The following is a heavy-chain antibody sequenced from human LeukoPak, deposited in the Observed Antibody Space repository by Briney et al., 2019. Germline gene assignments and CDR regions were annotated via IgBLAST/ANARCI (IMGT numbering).Heavy chain of an antibody. Sequence: ASVKVSCKASGYTFTSYDINWVRQATGQGLEWMGWMNPNSGNTGYAQKFQGRVTMTRNTSISTAYMELSSLRSEDTAVYYCARGMAGWGYYDSSPKYDAFDIWGRGTMVTVSS. D-gene: IGHD3-22*01. V-gene: IGHV1-8*01. CDR2: MNPNSGNT. J-gene: IGHJ3*02. CDR3: ARGMAGWGYYDSSPKYDAFDI. CDR1: GYTFTSYD.